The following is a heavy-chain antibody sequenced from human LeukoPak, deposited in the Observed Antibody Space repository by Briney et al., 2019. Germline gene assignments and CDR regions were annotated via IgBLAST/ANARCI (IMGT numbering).Heavy chain of an antibody. D-gene: IGHD5-18*01. CDR3: ARGRGYSYGAYYYGMDV. CDR2: INHSGST. V-gene: IGHV4-34*01. Sequence: SETLSLTCAVYGGSFSGYYWSWIRQPPGKGLEWIGEINHSGSTNYNPSLKSRVTISVDTSKNQFSLKLSSVTAADTAVYYCARGRGYSYGAYYYGMDVWGQGTTVTVS. J-gene: IGHJ6*02. CDR1: GGSFSGYY.